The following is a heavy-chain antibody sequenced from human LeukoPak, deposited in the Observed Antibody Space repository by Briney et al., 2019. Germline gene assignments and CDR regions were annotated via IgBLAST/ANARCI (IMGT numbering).Heavy chain of an antibody. CDR2: INHSGST. Sequence: PSETLSLTCAVYGGSFSGYYWSWIRQPPGKGLEWIGEINHSGSTNYNPSLKSRVTISVDTSKNQFSLKLSSVTAADTAVYYCASLSYSSGWYYYYYGMDVWGQGTTVTVSS. J-gene: IGHJ6*02. D-gene: IGHD6-25*01. CDR3: ASLSYSSGWYYYYYGMDV. CDR1: GGSFSGYY. V-gene: IGHV4-34*01.